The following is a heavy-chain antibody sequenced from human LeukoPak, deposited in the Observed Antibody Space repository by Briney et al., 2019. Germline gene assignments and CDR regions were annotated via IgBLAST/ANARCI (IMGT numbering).Heavy chain of an antibody. CDR3: ARDRGIAVAGPTNWFDP. V-gene: IGHV1-46*01. CDR1: GYTFTSYY. J-gene: IGHJ5*02. D-gene: IGHD6-19*01. CDR2: INPSGGST. Sequence: ASVKVSCKASGYTFTSYYMHWVRQAPGQGLEWMGIINPSGGSTSYAQKFQGRVTMTRDMSTSTVYMELRSLRSDDTAVYYCARDRGIAVAGPTNWFDPWGQGTLVTVSS.